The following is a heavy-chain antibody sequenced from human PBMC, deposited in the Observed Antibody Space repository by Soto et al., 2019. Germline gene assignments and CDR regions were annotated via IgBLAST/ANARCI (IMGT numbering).Heavy chain of an antibody. CDR2: ISNDESS. Sequence: EVQLVESGGGLVQPGGSLRLSCVASGFTFSSYWMHWVRQAPGKGLVWVSSISNDESSIYADPVKGRFTISRDNAKNTLYLQMNSLRAEDTAVYYCARLPNKSPQNWGQGTLVIVSP. CDR3: ARLPNKSPQN. CDR1: GFTFSSYW. J-gene: IGHJ1*01. V-gene: IGHV3-74*01.